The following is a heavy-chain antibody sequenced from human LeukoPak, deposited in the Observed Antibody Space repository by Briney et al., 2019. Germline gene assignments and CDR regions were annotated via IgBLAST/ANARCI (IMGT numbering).Heavy chain of an antibody. J-gene: IGHJ4*02. Sequence: SETLSLTCTVSGGSISSYYWSWLRQPPGKGLEWIGYIYYSGSTNYNPSLTSRATISVDTSKNQFSLKLSSVTAADTAVYYCARDRRGATDYWGQGTLVTVSS. D-gene: IGHD5-12*01. V-gene: IGHV4-59*01. CDR1: GGSISSYY. CDR2: IYYSGST. CDR3: ARDRRGATDY.